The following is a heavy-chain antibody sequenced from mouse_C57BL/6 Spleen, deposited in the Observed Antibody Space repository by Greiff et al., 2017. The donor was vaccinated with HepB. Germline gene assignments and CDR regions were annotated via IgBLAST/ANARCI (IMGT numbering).Heavy chain of an antibody. D-gene: IGHD4-1*01. J-gene: IGHJ2*01. CDR3: APNWGGVYCDY. Sequence: VQLQQSGPELVKPGASVKISCKASGYTFTDYYMNWVKQSHGKSLEWIGDINPNNGGTSYNQKFKGKATLTVDKSSSTAYMELRSLTSEDSAVYYCAPNWGGVYCDYWGQGTTLTVSS. V-gene: IGHV1-26*01. CDR1: GYTFTDYY. CDR2: INPNNGGT.